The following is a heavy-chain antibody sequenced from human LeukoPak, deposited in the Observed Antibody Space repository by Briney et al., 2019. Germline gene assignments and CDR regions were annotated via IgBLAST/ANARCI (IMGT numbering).Heavy chain of an antibody. CDR2: INHSGTT. CDR3: ARLKRDGYNRRFDY. CDR1: GGSLSGYY. J-gene: IGHJ4*02. Sequence: PSETLSLTCAVSGGSLSGYYCNWIRQTPGKGLEWIGEINHSGTTNYNLSPKSRVTISVDTSKNQFSLKLSSVSAADTAVYYCARLKRDGYNRRFDYWGQGTLVTVSS. V-gene: IGHV4-34*01. D-gene: IGHD5-24*01.